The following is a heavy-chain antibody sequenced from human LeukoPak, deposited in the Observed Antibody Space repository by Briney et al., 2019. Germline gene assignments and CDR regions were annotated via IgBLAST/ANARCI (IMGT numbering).Heavy chain of an antibody. D-gene: IGHD6-19*01. CDR1: GFTFSSYV. CDR2: ISYDGSNK. V-gene: IGHV3-30*18. CDR3: AKGIAVAGNVY. Sequence: PGGSLRLSCAASGFTFSSYVMHWVRQAPGKGLEWMAVISYDGSNKYYADSVKGRFTISRDNSKNTLYLQMNSLRAEDTAVYYCAKGIAVAGNVYWGQGNLVTVSS. J-gene: IGHJ4*02.